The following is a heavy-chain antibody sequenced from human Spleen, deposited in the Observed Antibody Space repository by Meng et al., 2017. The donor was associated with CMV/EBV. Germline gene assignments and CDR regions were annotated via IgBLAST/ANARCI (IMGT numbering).Heavy chain of an antibody. CDR3: ARDRAALGYYYYAMDV. V-gene: IGHV4-59*01. Sequence: SETLSLTCTVSGGSISSYYWSWIRQPPGKGLEWIGYISYSGSTNYSPSLRSRVSLSVDTSKNQFSLELSAVTAADTAIYYCARDRAALGYYYYAMDVWGQGTTVTVSS. CDR1: GGSISSYY. CDR2: ISYSGST. D-gene: IGHD2-15*01. J-gene: IGHJ6*02.